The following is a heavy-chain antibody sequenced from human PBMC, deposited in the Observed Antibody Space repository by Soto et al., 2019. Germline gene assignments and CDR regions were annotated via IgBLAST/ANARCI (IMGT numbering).Heavy chain of an antibody. CDR3: ARDFGGNSDTCYYFDY. V-gene: IGHV3-33*01. Sequence: QVQLVESGGGVVQPGRSLRLSCAASGFTFSSYGMHWVRQAPGKGLEWVAVIWYDGSNKYYADSVKGRFTISRDNSKNTLYLQMNSLRAEDTAVYYCARDFGGNSDTCYYFDYWGQGTLVTVSS. CDR1: GFTFSSYG. CDR2: IWYDGSNK. D-gene: IGHD5-12*01. J-gene: IGHJ4*02.